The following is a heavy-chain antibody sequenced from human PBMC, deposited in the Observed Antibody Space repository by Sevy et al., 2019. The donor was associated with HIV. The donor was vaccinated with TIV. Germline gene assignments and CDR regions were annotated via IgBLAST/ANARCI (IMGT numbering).Heavy chain of an antibody. V-gene: IGHV4-59*08. CDR2: IYYNGHI. D-gene: IGHD1-26*01. Sequence: SETLSLTCTVSGGSITSLYWNWIRQPPGKGLEWIANIYYNGHINYNPSLKSRVTLLLDTSKNPFSLRLSSVTAADTAMYYCAGENAWGRGYSWGQGTLVTVSS. J-gene: IGHJ4*02. CDR1: GGSITSLY. CDR3: AGENAWGRGYS.